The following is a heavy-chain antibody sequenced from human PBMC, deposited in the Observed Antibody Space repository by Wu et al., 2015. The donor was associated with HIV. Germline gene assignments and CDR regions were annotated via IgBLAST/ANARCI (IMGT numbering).Heavy chain of an antibody. CDR2: INPNSGGS. CDR3: TKDYGIVGPTLPEYFQH. CDR1: GYTFTDNY. V-gene: IGHV1-2*02. Sequence: QVQLMQSGAEVKKPGASVKVSCKTSGYTFTDNYIHWVRQAPGQGLEWMGWINPNSGGSKSPQKFQGRVTMTRDTSVSTVYLELTRLKFDDTAIYYCTKDYGIVGPTLPEYFQHWGQGTLVTVSS. J-gene: IGHJ1*01. D-gene: IGHD1-26*01.